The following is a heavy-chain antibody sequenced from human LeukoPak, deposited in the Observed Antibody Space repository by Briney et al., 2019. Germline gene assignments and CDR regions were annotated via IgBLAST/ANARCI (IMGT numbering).Heavy chain of an antibody. D-gene: IGHD2-8*01. CDR2: IYYSGST. CDR3: ARVIVLMVYAIDY. Sequence: ASETLSLTCTVSGGSISSSSYYWGWLRQPPGKGLEWIGSIYYSGSTYYNPSLKSRVTISVDTSKNQFSLKLSSVTAADTAVYYCARVIVLMVYAIDYWGQGTLVTVSS. CDR1: GGSISSSSYY. V-gene: IGHV4-39*07. J-gene: IGHJ4*02.